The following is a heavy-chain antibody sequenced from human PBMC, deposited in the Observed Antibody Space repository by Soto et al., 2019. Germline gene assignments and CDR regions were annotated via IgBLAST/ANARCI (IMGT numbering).Heavy chain of an antibody. D-gene: IGHD3-22*01. CDR2: MNPNSGNT. J-gene: IGHJ4*02. Sequence: GASVKVSCKASGYTFTSYDINWVRQATGQGLEWMGWMNPNSGNTGYAQKFQGRVTMTRNTSISTAYMELSSLRSEDTAVYYCARGPHHLYYDSSGYCDYWGQGTLVPVSS. CDR1: GYTFTSYD. CDR3: ARGPHHLYYDSSGYCDY. V-gene: IGHV1-8*01.